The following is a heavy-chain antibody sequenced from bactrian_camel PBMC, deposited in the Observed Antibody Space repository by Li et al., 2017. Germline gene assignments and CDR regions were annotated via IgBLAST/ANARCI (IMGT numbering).Heavy chain of an antibody. V-gene: IGHV3S40*01. CDR2: IYTGSGYT. D-gene: IGHD3*01. CDR1: GRTLSDYN. Sequence: VQLVESGGASVQAGGSLRLSCVLSGRTLSDYNMGWFRQAPRKEREGVAAIYTGSGYTDYADSVKGRFTISQDNYNDKDDVNTVYLQMNSLKPEDTAMYSCAADYYCYRKDSSPKDFGYWGQGTQVTVS. CDR3: AADYYCYRKDSSPKDFGY. J-gene: IGHJ6*01.